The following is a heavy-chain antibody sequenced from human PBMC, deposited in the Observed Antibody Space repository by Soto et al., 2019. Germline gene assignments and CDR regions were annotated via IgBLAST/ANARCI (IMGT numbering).Heavy chain of an antibody. CDR2: INHSGST. CDR1: GGSFSGYY. J-gene: IGHJ4*02. Sequence: PSETLSLTCAVYGGSFSGYYWSWIRQPPGKGLEWIGEINHSGSTNYNPSLKSRVTISVDTSKNQFSLKLSSVTAADTAVYYCARARRADYWGQGTLVTVSS. V-gene: IGHV4-34*01. CDR3: ARARRADY.